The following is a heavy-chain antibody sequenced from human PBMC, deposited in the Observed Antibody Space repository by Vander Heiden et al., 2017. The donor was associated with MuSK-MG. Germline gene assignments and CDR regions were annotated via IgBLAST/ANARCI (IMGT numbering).Heavy chain of an antibody. V-gene: IGHV3-48*02. CDR3: ARAPYSSGPSTQDTDY. Sequence: EVQLVESGGGLVQPGGSLRLSCAASGFTFSSYSMNWVRQAPGKGLEWVSYISSSSSTIYYADSVKGRFTISRDNAKNSLYLQMNSLRDEDTAVYYCARAPYSSGPSTQDTDYWGQGTLVIVSS. CDR1: GFTFSSYS. J-gene: IGHJ4*02. D-gene: IGHD6-19*01. CDR2: ISSSSSTI.